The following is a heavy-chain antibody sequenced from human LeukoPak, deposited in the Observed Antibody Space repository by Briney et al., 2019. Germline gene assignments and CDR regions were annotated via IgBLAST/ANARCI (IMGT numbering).Heavy chain of an antibody. CDR3: ARNTYYYDNSAGTFDF. CDR2: INPNSGGT. Sequence: GASMKVSCKASGYTFTTYAMNWVRQAPRQGLEWMGWINPNSGGTNYAQKFQGRVTMTRDTSISTAYMELSGLRSDDTAVFYCARNTYYYDNSAGTFDFWGQGTLVTVSS. J-gene: IGHJ4*02. D-gene: IGHD3-22*01. CDR1: GYTFTTYA. V-gene: IGHV1-2*02.